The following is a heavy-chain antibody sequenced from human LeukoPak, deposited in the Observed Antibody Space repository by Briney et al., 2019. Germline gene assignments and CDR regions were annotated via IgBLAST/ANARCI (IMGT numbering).Heavy chain of an antibody. CDR2: INHSGST. D-gene: IGHD5-12*01. V-gene: IGHV4-34*01. CDR1: GGSFSVYY. CDR3: ARGRGYSGYAHNWFDP. Sequence: SETLSLTCAVYGGSFSVYYWSWIRQPPGKGLEGIGEINHSGSTNYNPSLKSRVTVSVDTSKNQFSLKLSSVTAADTAVYYCARGRGYSGYAHNWFDPWGQGTLVTVSS. J-gene: IGHJ5*02.